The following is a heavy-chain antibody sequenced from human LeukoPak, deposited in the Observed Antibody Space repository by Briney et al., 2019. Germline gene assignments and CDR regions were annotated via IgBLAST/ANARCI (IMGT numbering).Heavy chain of an antibody. CDR1: GGSISSYY. D-gene: IGHD3-22*01. V-gene: IGHV4-59*01. Sequence: PSETLSLTCTVSGGSISSYYWSWIRQPPGKGLEWIGYIYYSGSTNYNPSLKSRVTISVDTSKKQFSLKMRSVTAADTAVYYCARAPYYYDSSGRSIAFDIWGQGTMVTVSP. J-gene: IGHJ3*02. CDR2: IYYSGST. CDR3: ARAPYYYDSSGRSIAFDI.